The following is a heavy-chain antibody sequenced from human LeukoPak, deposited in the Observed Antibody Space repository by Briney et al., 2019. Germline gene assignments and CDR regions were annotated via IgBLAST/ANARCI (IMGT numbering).Heavy chain of an antibody. Sequence: VASVKVSCKASGYTFTSYGISWVRQAPGQGLEWMGWISAYNGNTNYAQKLQGKVTMTTDTSTSTAYMELRSLRSDDTAVYYCAREPPPYGSGSYYDRGSTVHGMDVWGQGTTVTVSS. CDR3: AREPPPYGSGSYYDRGSTVHGMDV. CDR2: ISAYNGNT. V-gene: IGHV1-18*01. J-gene: IGHJ6*02. CDR1: GYTFTSYG. D-gene: IGHD3-10*01.